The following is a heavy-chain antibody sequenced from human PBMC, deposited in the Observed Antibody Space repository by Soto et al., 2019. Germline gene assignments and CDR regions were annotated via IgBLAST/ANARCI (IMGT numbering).Heavy chain of an antibody. J-gene: IGHJ4*02. CDR1: GGSFSGYY. CDR2: INHSGST. Sequence: SETLSLTYAVYGGSFSGYYWSWIRQPPGKGLEWIGEINHSGSTNYNPSLKSRVTISVDTSKNQFSLKLSSVTAADTAVYYCARGLRSNYDILTGSPPEVYYFDYWGQGTLVTVSS. D-gene: IGHD3-9*01. V-gene: IGHV4-34*01. CDR3: ARGLRSNYDILTGSPPEVYYFDY.